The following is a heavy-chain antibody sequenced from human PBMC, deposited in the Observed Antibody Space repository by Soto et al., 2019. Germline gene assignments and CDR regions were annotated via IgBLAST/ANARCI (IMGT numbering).Heavy chain of an antibody. CDR3: ASRLYSSGYYGFLDH. CDR1: GYTLTSYY. V-gene: IGHV1-46*03. J-gene: IGHJ4*02. D-gene: IGHD3-22*01. CDR2: INASGGST. Sequence: QVQLMQSGAEVKQPGASVKVSCKASGYTLTSYYMHWVRQAPGQGLEWMGIINASGGSTSYTQRFQGRVTMTRDTSTSTVYMELSSLRSEDTAVYYCASRLYSSGYYGFLDHWGQGTLVTVSS.